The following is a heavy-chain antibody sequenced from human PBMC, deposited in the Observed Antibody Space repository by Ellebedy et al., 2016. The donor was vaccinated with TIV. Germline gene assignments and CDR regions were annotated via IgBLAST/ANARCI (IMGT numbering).Heavy chain of an antibody. Sequence: PGGSLRLSCAASGFTFSSYAMSWVRQSPGTGLEWVSTLSGSDGSTSYADSVKGRFTISRDNSKNTLFLQMINLRAEDTAVYYCARRQVVAGTKYFDLWGRGTLVTVSS. CDR1: GFTFSSYA. J-gene: IGHJ2*01. V-gene: IGHV3-23*01. CDR2: LSGSDGST. CDR3: ARRQVVAGTKYFDL. D-gene: IGHD6-19*01.